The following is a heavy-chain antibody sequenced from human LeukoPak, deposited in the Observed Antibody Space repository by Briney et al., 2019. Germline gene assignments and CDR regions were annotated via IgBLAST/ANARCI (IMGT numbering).Heavy chain of an antibody. Sequence: ASVKVSCKASGGTFSSYAISWVRQGPGQGPEWMGWINPNTGGTNYAQKFQGRVTMTRDTSINTAYMDLSTLRSDDTAVYYCARPTRYNWIYDAFDIWGQGTMVTVSS. CDR1: GGTFSSYA. D-gene: IGHD1-7*01. J-gene: IGHJ3*02. CDR3: ARPTRYNWIYDAFDI. V-gene: IGHV1-2*02. CDR2: INPNTGGT.